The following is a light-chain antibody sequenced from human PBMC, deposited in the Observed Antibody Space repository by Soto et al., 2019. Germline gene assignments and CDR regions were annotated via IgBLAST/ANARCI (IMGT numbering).Light chain of an antibody. CDR1: QSVNSN. CDR3: QQYSKWPIT. V-gene: IGKV3-15*01. J-gene: IGKJ5*01. CDR2: GIS. Sequence: EMVMTPSPAILSVSPGESATLSCRASQSVNSNYLAWYQQHPGQPPRLLIYGISTRATGIPARFSGSGSGTEFSLTISSPQSEDFAVYYCQQYSKWPITFGQGTRLEIK.